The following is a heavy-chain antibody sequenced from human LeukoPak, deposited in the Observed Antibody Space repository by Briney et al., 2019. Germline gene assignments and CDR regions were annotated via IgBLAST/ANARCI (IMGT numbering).Heavy chain of an antibody. CDR1: GFIFSTYW. CDR2: INQDGSET. J-gene: IGHJ3*01. D-gene: IGHD5-24*01. V-gene: IGHV3-7*05. Sequence: GGSLRLSCAASGFIFSTYWMSWVRLAPGKGLEWVANINQDGSETFYVDSVKGRSTISRDNGKNSMFVQMDSLRAEDTAVYYCVRGFDGYFGFDLWGQGTMVTVSS. CDR3: VRGFDGYFGFDL.